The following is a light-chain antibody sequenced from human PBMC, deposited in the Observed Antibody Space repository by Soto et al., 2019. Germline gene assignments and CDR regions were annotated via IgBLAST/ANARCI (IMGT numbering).Light chain of an antibody. J-gene: IGKJ1*01. Sequence: DIQMPQSPSAMSAYVVDIVTITCRASQGISNYLAWFQQKPGKVPKLLIYDVSSLESGVPSRFSGSGSGTEFSLTISSLQPDDFATYYCQHCNTSWTFGQGTKVDI. CDR1: QGISNY. CDR3: QHCNTSWT. CDR2: DVS. V-gene: IGKV1-17*03.